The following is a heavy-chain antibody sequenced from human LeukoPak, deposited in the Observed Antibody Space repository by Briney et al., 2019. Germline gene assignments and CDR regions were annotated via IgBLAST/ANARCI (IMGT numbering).Heavy chain of an antibody. V-gene: IGHV2-5*02. J-gene: IGHJ4*02. CDR1: GFSLSTSGVG. CDR2: IYWDDDN. Sequence: SGPTLVNPTQPDTLSCTFSGFSLSTSGVGVGWIRQPPGKALERLALIYWDDDNRYSPSLKSRLTITKDTSKLQVVLTMTNMDPVDIATYYCQHSPRTQWLALEYWGEGTLVTVSS. D-gene: IGHD6-19*01. CDR3: QHSPRTQWLALEY.